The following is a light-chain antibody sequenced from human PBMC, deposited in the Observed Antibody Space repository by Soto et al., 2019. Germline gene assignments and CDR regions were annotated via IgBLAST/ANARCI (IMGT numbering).Light chain of an antibody. Sequence: EIVMTQSPATLSLSPGERAALSCRASQSINSELAWYTQKPGQPPRLLIYGAPTRATGVPARFTGSESGSEFTITLSGLQSEDFAVYYCQHGHNWPLTFGQGTMLEI. V-gene: IGKV3-15*01. CDR3: QHGHNWPLT. J-gene: IGKJ2*01. CDR1: QSINSE. CDR2: GAP.